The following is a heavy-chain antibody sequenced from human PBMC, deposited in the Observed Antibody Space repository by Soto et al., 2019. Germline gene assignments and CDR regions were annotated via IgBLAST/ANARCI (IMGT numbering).Heavy chain of an antibody. D-gene: IGHD6-13*01. CDR2: ISYDGSNK. CDR1: GFTFSSYA. CDR3: ARSGQDSSRYYYGMDV. V-gene: IGHV3-30-3*01. J-gene: IGHJ6*02. Sequence: GGSLRLSCAASGFTFSSYAMHWVRQAPGKGLEWVAVISYDGSNKYYADSVKGRFTISRDNSKNTLYLQMNSLRAEDTAVYYCARSGQDSSRYYYGMDVWGQGTTVTVS.